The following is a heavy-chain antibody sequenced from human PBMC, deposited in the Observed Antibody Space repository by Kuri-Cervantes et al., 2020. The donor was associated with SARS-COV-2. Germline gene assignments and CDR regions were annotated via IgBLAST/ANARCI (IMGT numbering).Heavy chain of an antibody. CDR1: GYTFTGYY. D-gene: IGHD3-10*01. J-gene: IGHJ4*02. CDR2: INPNSGGT. CDR3: ARGGGARGLMVVLGWRGAGLLDF. V-gene: IGHV1-2*04. Sequence: ASVKVSCKASGYTFTGYYMHWVRQAPGQGLEWMGWINPNSGGTNYAQKFQGWVTMTRDTSLTTGYMELTRLTSDDTAVYCCARGGGARGLMVVLGWRGAGLLDFWGQGTLVTVSS.